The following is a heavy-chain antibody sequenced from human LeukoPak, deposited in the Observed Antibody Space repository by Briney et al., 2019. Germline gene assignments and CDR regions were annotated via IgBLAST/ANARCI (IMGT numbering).Heavy chain of an antibody. Sequence: GGSLRLSCTASGFTFDDYAMHWVRQVPGKGLDWVSSISWNSRSIDHADSVKGRFIVSRDNAQNSVSLQMNSLRPEDTAFYYCVKDIFRGTYSGFDYWGQGTLVTVSS. CDR3: VKDIFRGTYSGFDY. D-gene: IGHD1-26*01. CDR1: GFTFDDYA. CDR2: ISWNSRSI. V-gene: IGHV3-9*01. J-gene: IGHJ4*02.